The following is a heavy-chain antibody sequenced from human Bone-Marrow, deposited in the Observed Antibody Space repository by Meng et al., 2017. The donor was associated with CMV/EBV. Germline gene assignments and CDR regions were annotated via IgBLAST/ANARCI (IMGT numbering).Heavy chain of an antibody. J-gene: IGHJ6*02. CDR2: ITPILGTA. V-gene: IGHV1-69*08. Sequence: SVKVSCKASGGSFSTYSISWVRQAPGQGLEWMGRITPILGTANYAQKFQGRVTITADKSTSTAYMELSSLRSEDTAVYYCATDAMVRGVMGYYYGMDVWGQGTTVTVSS. D-gene: IGHD3-10*01. CDR3: ATDAMVRGVMGYYYGMDV. CDR1: GGSFSTYS.